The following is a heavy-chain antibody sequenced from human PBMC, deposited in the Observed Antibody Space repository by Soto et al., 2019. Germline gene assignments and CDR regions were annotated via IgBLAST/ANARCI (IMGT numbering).Heavy chain of an antibody. CDR3: AKAHSSSWLQYYYYYGMDV. Sequence: SLRLSCAASGFTFSSYGMHWVRQAPGKGLEWVAVISYDGSNKYYADSVKGRFTISRDNSKNTLYLQMNSLRAEDTAVYYCAKAHSSSWLQYYYYYGMDVWGQGTTVTVSS. CDR2: ISYDGSNK. V-gene: IGHV3-30*18. CDR1: GFTFSSYG. J-gene: IGHJ6*02. D-gene: IGHD6-13*01.